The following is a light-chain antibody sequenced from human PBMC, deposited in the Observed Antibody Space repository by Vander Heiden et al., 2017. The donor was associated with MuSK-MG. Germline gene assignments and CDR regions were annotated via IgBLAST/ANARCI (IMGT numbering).Light chain of an antibody. V-gene: IGLV1-40*01. J-gene: IGLJ1*01. Sequence: QSVLTQPRSVSGTPGQRVTISCTGSSSCVGAGYAVHWYQQLPGTAPKLLIYGDTKRPLGVPDRFSGSRAGTSESLAIPGLQAEDEAEYYCQSCDSSLGGVVFGTGTRLTVL. CDR3: QSCDSSLGGVV. CDR1: SSCVGAGYA. CDR2: GDT.